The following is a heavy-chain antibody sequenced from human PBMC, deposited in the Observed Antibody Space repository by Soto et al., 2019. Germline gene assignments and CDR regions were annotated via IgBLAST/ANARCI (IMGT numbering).Heavy chain of an antibody. Sequence: QVQLVQSGAEVKKPGSSVKVSCKASGGTFSSYAISWVRQAPGQGLEWMGGIIPIFGTANYAQKFQGSVTITADESTSTAYMELSSLRSEDTAVYYCARPYCSGGSCPTRESYFDYWGQGTLVTVSS. CDR3: ARPYCSGGSCPTRESYFDY. J-gene: IGHJ4*02. V-gene: IGHV1-69*01. CDR1: GGTFSSYA. CDR2: IIPIFGTA. D-gene: IGHD2-15*01.